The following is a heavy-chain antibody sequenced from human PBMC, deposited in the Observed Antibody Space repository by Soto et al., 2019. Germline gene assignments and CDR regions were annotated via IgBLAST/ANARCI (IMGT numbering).Heavy chain of an antibody. J-gene: IGHJ4*02. CDR2: IFYSGNT. V-gene: IGHV4-39*01. CDR1: GGSLSSSSYY. CDR3: ARGFPGTIFGVVTGFDY. D-gene: IGHD3-3*01. Sequence: SETLSLTCTVSGGSLSSSSYYWGWIRQPPGKGLEWIGNIFYSGNTYYNPSLKSRVTISVDTSKNQFSLKLSSVTAADTAVYYCARGFPGTIFGVVTGFDYWGQGTLVTVSS.